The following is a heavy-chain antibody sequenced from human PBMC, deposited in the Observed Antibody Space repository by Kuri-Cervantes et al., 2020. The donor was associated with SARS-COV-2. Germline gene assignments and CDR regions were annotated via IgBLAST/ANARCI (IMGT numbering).Heavy chain of an antibody. CDR2: IYPGDSDT. CDR1: GYSFTSYG. CDR3: ATSGKEEWELLGFDY. J-gene: IGHJ4*02. Sequence: GGSLRLSCKGSGYSFTSYGIGWVRQMPGKGLEWMGIIYPGDSDTRYSPSFQGQVTISADKSISTAYLQWSSLKASDTAMYYCATSGKEEWELLGFDYWGQGTLVTVSS. V-gene: IGHV5-51*01. D-gene: IGHD1-26*01.